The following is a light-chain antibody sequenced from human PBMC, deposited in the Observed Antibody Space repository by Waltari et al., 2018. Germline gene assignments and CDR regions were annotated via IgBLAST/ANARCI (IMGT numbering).Light chain of an antibody. V-gene: IGLV1-47*01. CDR1: ATHNRGYF. J-gene: IGLJ3*02. CDR3: AAWDDRLYTVM. CDR2: KND. Sequence: SGPTQPPLASGTPGQGVTIPWSGGATHNRGYFGNWYRQLPGTAPKLLLYKNDQRPSGVPDRISGSKSGTSASLVISGLRSEDEADYYCAAWDDRLYTVMFGGGTKLTVL.